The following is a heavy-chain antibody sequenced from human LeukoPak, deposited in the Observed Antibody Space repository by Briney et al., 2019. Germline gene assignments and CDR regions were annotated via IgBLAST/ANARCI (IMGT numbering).Heavy chain of an antibody. J-gene: IGHJ6*04. CDR3: ARPDYDSNVYYYYGRDV. V-gene: IGHV4-59*08. CDR1: GGSISSYY. CDR2: IYYSGST. Sequence: SETLSLTCTVSGGSISSYYWSWIRQPPGKGLEWIGYIYYSGSTNYNPSLKSRVTISVDTSKNQYSLKLSSVTAADTAVYYCARPDYDSNVYYYYGRDVWAKGTRVPVP. D-gene: IGHD3-22*01.